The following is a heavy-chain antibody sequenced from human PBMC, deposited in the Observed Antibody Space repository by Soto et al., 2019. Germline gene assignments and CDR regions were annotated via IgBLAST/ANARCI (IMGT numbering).Heavy chain of an antibody. CDR2: FFSDVEG. V-gene: IGHV2-26*03. D-gene: IGHD1-1*01. Sequence: SGPTLVNPTETLTLTCTISGFSLSNGRMGVSWIRQPPGRALEWLAHFFSDVEGSYSTSMQSRLTMSQDTSGTQVVLTMTNMEPQDTGTYFCARMNAESDPPYYAMDVRGPTTPGSPSS. CDR1: GFSLSNGRMG. CDR3: ARMNAESDPPYYAMDV. J-gene: IGHJ6*02.